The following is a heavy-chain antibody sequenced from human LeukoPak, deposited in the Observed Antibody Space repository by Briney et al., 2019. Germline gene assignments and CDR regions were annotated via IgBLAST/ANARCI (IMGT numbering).Heavy chain of an antibody. CDR1: GLTFSNAW. D-gene: IGHD4-23*01. Sequence: PGGSLRLSCAVSGLTFSNAWMSWVRQAPGKGLEWFGRIKSTTVDGTPEYAAPVKGRFTISRDDSKNTVYLQMNSLKTEDTAMYYCTTGPGNSGYWGQGTLVTVSS. CDR2: IKSTTVDGTP. CDR3: TTGPGNSGY. J-gene: IGHJ4*02. V-gene: IGHV3-15*01.